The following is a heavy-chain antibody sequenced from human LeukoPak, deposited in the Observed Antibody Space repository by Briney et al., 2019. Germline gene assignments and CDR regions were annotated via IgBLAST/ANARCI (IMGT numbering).Heavy chain of an antibody. D-gene: IGHD2-21*02. CDR1: GYTFTSYG. J-gene: IGHJ3*02. V-gene: IGHV1-18*01. CDR3: ARDSSTAYCGCDCFTGDAFDI. CDR2: ISAYNGNT. Sequence: ASVKVSCKASGYTFTSYGISWVRQAPGQGLEWMGWISAYNGNTNYAQKLQGRVTMTTDTSTSTAYMELRSLRSDDTAVYYCARDSSTAYCGCDCFTGDAFDIWGQGTMVTVSS.